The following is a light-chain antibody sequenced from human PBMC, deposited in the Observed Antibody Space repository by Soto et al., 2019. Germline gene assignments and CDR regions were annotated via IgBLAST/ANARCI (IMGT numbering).Light chain of an antibody. Sequence: QSALTQPASVSGSPGQSITISCTGTSSDVGGYNYVSWYQQHPGKAPKLMIYDVSNRPSGVSNRFSGSNSGNTASLTISGLQAEDEADYSCSSYTSSSTSVVFGGGT. V-gene: IGLV2-14*01. CDR2: DVS. CDR1: SSDVGGYNY. CDR3: SSYTSSSTSVV. J-gene: IGLJ2*01.